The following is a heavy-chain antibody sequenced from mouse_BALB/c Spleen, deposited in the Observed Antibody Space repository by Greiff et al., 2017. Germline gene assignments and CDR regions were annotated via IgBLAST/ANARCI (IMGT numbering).Heavy chain of an antibody. CDR1: GFTFSSYA. Sequence: EVQLVESGGGLVKPGGSLKLSCAASGFTFSSYAMSWVRQSPEKRLEWVAEISSGGSYTYYPDTVTGRFTISRDNAKNTLYLEMSSLRSEDTAMYYCATITTATGYAMDYWGQGTSVTVSS. D-gene: IGHD1-2*01. V-gene: IGHV5-9-4*01. CDR2: ISSGGSYT. J-gene: IGHJ4*01. CDR3: ATITTATGYAMDY.